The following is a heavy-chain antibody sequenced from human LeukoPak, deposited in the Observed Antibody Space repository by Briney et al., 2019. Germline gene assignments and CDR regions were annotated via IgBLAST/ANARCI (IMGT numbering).Heavy chain of an antibody. V-gene: IGHV2-5*02. CDR2: IYWDDDK. J-gene: IGHJ4*02. CDR1: GFSLSTSGVG. D-gene: IGHD3-9*01. Sequence: SGPTLVKPTQTLTLTCTFSGFSLSTSGVGVGWIRQPPGKALEWLALIYWDDDKRYSPSLKSRLTITKDTSKNQVVLTMTNMDPVDTATYYCALRRAPSRPLRYFDWFIFDYWGQGTLVTVSS. CDR3: ALRRAPSRPLRYFDWFIFDY.